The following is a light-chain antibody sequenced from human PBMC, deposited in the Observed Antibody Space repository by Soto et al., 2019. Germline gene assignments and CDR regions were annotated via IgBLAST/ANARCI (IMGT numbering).Light chain of an antibody. CDR3: QQYGTSSGLT. V-gene: IGKV3-20*01. CDR1: QSVSGSD. CDR2: GAS. J-gene: IGKJ4*01. Sequence: EIVLTQSPGTLSLSPGERATLSCRASQSVSGSDLAWYQQKPGQAPRLLFYGASTRATGIADRFSGSGSGTDFTLTISRLAPEDFAVYYCQQYGTSSGLTFGGGTKVEIK.